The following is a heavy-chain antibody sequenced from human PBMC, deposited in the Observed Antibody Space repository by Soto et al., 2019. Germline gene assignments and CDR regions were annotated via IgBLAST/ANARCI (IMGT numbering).Heavy chain of an antibody. Sequence: GGSLRLSCAGSGFTFSNHWMNWVRQAPGKGLEWVANIKADGSEKYYVDSVKGRFTISRDNAKNSLYLQMNSLRAEDTAVYYCARAHGDFDYWGQGXLVTVYS. D-gene: IGHD4-17*01. J-gene: IGHJ4*02. CDR1: GFTFSNHW. CDR3: ARAHGDFDY. V-gene: IGHV3-7*03. CDR2: IKADGSEK.